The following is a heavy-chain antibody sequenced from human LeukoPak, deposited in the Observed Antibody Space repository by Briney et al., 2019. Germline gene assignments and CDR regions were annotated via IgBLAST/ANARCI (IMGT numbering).Heavy chain of an antibody. D-gene: IGHD1-26*01. CDR1: GGSICTYY. V-gene: IGHV4-59*01. Sequence: PSETLSLTCTVSGGSICTYYWTWIRQPPGKGLEWIGYIYYAGSTNYNPSLKSRVTISVDTSKNQFSLKLSSVTAADTAVYYCSWDNSGSYIDYWGQGTLVTVSS. CDR2: IYYAGST. CDR3: SWDNSGSYIDY. J-gene: IGHJ4*02.